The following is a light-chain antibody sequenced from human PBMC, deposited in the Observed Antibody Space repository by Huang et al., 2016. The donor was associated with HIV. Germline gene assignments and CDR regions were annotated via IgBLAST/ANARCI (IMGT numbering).Light chain of an antibody. CDR1: QPLLSTANNKIY. J-gene: IGKJ5*01. V-gene: IGKV4-1*01. Sequence: DIVMTQSPGSLTVSLGERASINCTSSQPLLSTANNKIYLAWYQRKPRQPHKTRIYGASNRESGVPERFSGSGSGTDFTLTISSLQAEDVALYYCQQYYSASITFGQGTRVEI. CDR3: QQYYSASIT. CDR2: GAS.